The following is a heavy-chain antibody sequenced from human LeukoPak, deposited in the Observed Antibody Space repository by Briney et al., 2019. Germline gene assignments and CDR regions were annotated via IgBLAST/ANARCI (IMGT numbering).Heavy chain of an antibody. CDR3: AKSGAHYYGMDV. D-gene: IGHD1-26*01. J-gene: IGHJ6*02. Sequence: GGSLRLSRAASGFTFSSYGMHWVRQAPGMGLEWVAVISYDGSNKYYADSVKGRFTISRDNSKNTLYLQMNSLRAEDTAVYYCAKSGAHYYGMDVWGQGTTVTVSS. CDR1: GFTFSSYG. CDR2: ISYDGSNK. V-gene: IGHV3-30*18.